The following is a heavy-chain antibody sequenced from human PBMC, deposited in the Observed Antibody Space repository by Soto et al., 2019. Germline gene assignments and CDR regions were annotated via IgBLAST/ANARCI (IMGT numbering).Heavy chain of an antibody. CDR2: VYSGGTT. Sequence: PGGSLRLFCVASGFAVSNNYMNWVRQAPGKGLEWVSVVYSGGTTYYADSVRGRFTVSRDDSKNTLFLQMSSLRAEDTAVYYCARAGSPFDSDSSGYWGFDHWGQGTLVTVSS. D-gene: IGHD3-22*01. CDR3: ARAGSPFDSDSSGYWGFDH. V-gene: IGHV3-53*01. J-gene: IGHJ4*02. CDR1: GFAVSNNY.